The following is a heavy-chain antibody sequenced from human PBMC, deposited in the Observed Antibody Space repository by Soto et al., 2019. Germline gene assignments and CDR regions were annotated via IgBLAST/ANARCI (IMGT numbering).Heavy chain of an antibody. CDR1: GYSFTTYW. J-gene: IGHJ6*02. V-gene: IGHV5-51*01. CDR2: IYPGDSDT. Sequence: GESLKISCKGSGYSFTTYWIGWVRQMPGKGLEWMGIIYPGDSDTRYSLSFQGQVTIAVDKSISTAYLQWSSLKASDTAMYYCARRGSVHYYGMDVWGQGTTVTVSS. CDR3: ARRGSVHYYGMDV.